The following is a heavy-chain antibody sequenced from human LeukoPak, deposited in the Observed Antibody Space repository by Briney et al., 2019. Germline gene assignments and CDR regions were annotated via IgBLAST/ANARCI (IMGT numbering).Heavy chain of an antibody. J-gene: IGHJ4*02. CDR2: IIPIFGTA. CDR1: GGTFSSYA. Sequence: ASVKVSCKASGGTFSSYAISWVRQAPGQGLEWMGGIIPIFGTANYAQKFQGRVTITADKSTSTAYMELSSLRSEDTAVYYCARSYYDSIVVFYYFDYWGQGTLVTVSS. CDR3: ARSYYDSIVVFYYFDY. V-gene: IGHV1-69*06. D-gene: IGHD3-22*01.